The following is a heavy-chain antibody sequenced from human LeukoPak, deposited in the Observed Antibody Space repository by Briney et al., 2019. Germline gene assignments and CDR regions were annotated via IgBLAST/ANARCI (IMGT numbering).Heavy chain of an antibody. V-gene: IGHV4-34*01. CDR1: GGSFSGCY. CDR3: ARRSVRGVIPS. J-gene: IGHJ5*02. Sequence: PSETLSLTCAVYGGSFSGCYWSWIRQPPGKGLEWIGEINHSGSTNYNPSLKSRVTISVDTSKNQFSLKLSSVTAADTAVYYCARRSVRGVIPSWGQGTLVTVSS. CDR2: INHSGST. D-gene: IGHD3-10*01.